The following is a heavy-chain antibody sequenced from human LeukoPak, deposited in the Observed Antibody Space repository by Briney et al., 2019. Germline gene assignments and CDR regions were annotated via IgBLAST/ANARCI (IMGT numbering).Heavy chain of an antibody. V-gene: IGHV4-59*01. J-gene: IGHJ4*02. D-gene: IGHD3-9*01. CDR2: IYYSGST. CDR3: ARGGKYYDILTGYYSNYYFDY. Sequence: PSETLSLTCTVSGGSISSYYWSWIRQPPGKGLEWIGYIYYSGSTNYNPSLKSRVTISVDTSKNQFSLKLSSVTAADTAVYYCARGGKYYDILTGYYSNYYFDYWGQGTLVTVSS. CDR1: GGSISSYY.